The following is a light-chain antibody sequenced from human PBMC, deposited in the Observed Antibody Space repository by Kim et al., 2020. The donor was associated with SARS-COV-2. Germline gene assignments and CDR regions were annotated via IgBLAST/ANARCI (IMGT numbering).Light chain of an antibody. V-gene: IGKV3-15*01. Sequence: SPGERATLSCKASQSVSSNLAWYQQKPGQAPRLLIYGASTRATGIPARFSGSGSGTEFTLTISSLQSEDFAVYYCQQYNNWPPWTFGQGTKVEIK. CDR3: QQYNNWPPWT. CDR1: QSVSSN. CDR2: GAS. J-gene: IGKJ1*01.